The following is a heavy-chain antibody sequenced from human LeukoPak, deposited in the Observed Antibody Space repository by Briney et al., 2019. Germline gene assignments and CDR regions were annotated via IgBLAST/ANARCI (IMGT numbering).Heavy chain of an antibody. CDR3: AREYSSSSHGSDY. J-gene: IGHJ4*02. V-gene: IGHV7-4-1*02. CDR1: GYTLTRYA. D-gene: IGHD6-6*01. CDR2: INTSTGNP. Sequence: ASVKVSCKASGYTLTRYAMNWLRQAPGQGLEWMGWINTSTGNPTYAQGFTGRFVFSLDTSVSTAYLQISSLKAEDTAVYYCAREYSSSSHGSDYWGQGTLVTVSS.